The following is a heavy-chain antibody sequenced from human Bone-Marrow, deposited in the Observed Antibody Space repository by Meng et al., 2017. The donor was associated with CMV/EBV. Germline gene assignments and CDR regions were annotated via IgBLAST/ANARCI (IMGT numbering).Heavy chain of an antibody. CDR3: AKEGWQAA. J-gene: IGHJ4*02. CDR2: ISASGGSS. CDR1: GFTFSSYA. V-gene: IGHV3-23*01. Sequence: GESLKISCAASGFTFSSYAMNWVRQAPGKGLEWVSAISASGGSSYYADLVKGRFTISRDNSKNTLYLQMNSLRVEDTAVYYCAKEGWQAARGQGTLVTVSS. D-gene: IGHD2-15*01.